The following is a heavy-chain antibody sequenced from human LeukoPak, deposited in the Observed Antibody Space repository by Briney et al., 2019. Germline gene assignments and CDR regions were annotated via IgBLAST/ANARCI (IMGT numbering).Heavy chain of an antibody. CDR3: AREYPLYGSGSIDY. CDR2: IYYSGST. Sequence: ETLSLTCTVSGGSISSSSYYWSWIRQPPGKGLEWIGYIYYSGSTNYNPSLKSRLTISVDTSKNQFSLKLSSVTAADTAVYYCAREYPLYGSGSIDYWVQGTLVTVSS. CDR1: GGSISSSSYY. D-gene: IGHD3-10*01. V-gene: IGHV4-61*01. J-gene: IGHJ4*02.